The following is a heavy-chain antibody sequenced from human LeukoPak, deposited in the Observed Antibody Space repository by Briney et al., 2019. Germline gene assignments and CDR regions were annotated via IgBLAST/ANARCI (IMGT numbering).Heavy chain of an antibody. CDR1: GFTFDDYA. J-gene: IGHJ4*02. Sequence: GGSLRLSCAASGFTFDDYAMHWVRQAPGKGLEWVSGISWNSGSIGYADSVKGRFTISRDNAKNSLYLQMNSLRAEDTAVYYCAKNDIVVVPAATDKRVPDYWGQGTLVTVSS. D-gene: IGHD2-2*01. V-gene: IGHV3-9*01. CDR3: AKNDIVVVPAATDKRVPDY. CDR2: ISWNSGSI.